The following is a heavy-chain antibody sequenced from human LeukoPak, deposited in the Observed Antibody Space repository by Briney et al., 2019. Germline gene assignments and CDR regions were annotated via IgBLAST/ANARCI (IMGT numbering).Heavy chain of an antibody. V-gene: IGHV1-8*02. Sequence: ASVKVSCKASGYTFTSYAMNWVRQAPGQGLEWMGWMNPNSGNTGYAQKFQGRVTMTRNTSISTAYMELSSLRSEDTAVYYCAMRIYYGSGFHYWGQGTLVTVPS. CDR3: AMRIYYGSGFHY. D-gene: IGHD3-10*01. J-gene: IGHJ4*02. CDR1: GYTFTSYA. CDR2: MNPNSGNT.